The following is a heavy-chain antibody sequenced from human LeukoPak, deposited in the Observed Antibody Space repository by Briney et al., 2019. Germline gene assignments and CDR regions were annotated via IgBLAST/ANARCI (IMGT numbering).Heavy chain of an antibody. D-gene: IGHD3-9*01. J-gene: IGHJ4*02. V-gene: IGHV1-18*01. CDR2: ISAYNGNT. CDR1: GYTFTSYG. CDR3: ARDQRYFDWLLVDY. Sequence: ASVKVSCKVSGYTFTSYGISWVRQAPGQGLEWMGWISAYNGNTNYAQKLQGRVTMTTDTSTSTAYMELRSLRSDDTAVYYCARDQRYFDWLLVDYWGQGTLVTVSS.